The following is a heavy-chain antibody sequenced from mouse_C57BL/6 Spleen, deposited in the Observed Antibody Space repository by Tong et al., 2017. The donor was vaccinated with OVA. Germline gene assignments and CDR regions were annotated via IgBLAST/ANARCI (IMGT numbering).Heavy chain of an antibody. Sequence: VQLQESGAELVRPGASVTLSCKASGYTFTDYEMHWVKQTPVHGLEWIGAIDPETGGTAYNQKFKGKAILTADKSYSTAYMELRSLTSEDSAVYYCTRSSNYGLYAMDYWGQGTSVTVSP. CDR1: GYTFTDYE. D-gene: IGHD2-5*01. V-gene: IGHV1-15*01. CDR2: IDPETGGT. J-gene: IGHJ4*01. CDR3: TRSSNYGLYAMDY.